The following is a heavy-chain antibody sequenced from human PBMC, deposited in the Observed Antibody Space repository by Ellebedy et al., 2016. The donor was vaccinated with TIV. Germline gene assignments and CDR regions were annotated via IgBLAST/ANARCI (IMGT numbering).Heavy chain of an antibody. CDR3: AKGTSSGFNYDRVGFEY. Sequence: GESLKISCAASGFTFGAFAVHWVRQAPGKGLEWLSVISGGGDNAYHADSVKGRFTVSRDNSKNTLYLQMNRLRTEETAVYYCAKGTSSGFNYDRVGFEYWGQGTLVTVSS. V-gene: IGHV3-23*01. CDR2: ISGGGDNA. CDR1: GFTFGAFA. J-gene: IGHJ4*02. D-gene: IGHD3-16*01.